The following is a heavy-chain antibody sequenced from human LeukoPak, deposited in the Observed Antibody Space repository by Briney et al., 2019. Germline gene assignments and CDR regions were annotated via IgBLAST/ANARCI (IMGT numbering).Heavy chain of an antibody. V-gene: IGHV3-23*01. Sequence: GGSLRLSCAASGFTFSSYAMSWVRQAPGKGLEWVSAISGSGGSTYYADSVKGRFTISRDNSKNTLYLQMNSLRAEDTAVYYCAQSPFHSSGYLGYWGQGTLVTVSS. CDR3: AQSPFHSSGYLGY. J-gene: IGHJ4*02. CDR1: GFTFSSYA. CDR2: ISGSGGST. D-gene: IGHD3-22*01.